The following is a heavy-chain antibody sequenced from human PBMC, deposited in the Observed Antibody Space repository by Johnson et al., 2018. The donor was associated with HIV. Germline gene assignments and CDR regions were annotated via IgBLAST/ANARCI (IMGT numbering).Heavy chain of an antibody. CDR2: IKSKNDGGTT. CDR1: GFIFNDAW. J-gene: IGHJ3*02. CDR3: TTEEDAFDI. V-gene: IGHV3-15*01. Sequence: VQLVESGGGLVKPGGSLRLSCAAYGFIFNDAWMNWVRQAPGKGLEWIGRIKSKNDGGTTDYAAPVKGRFTMSRDDSKNMLSLQMNSLKIEDTAVYYCTTEEDAFDIGGPGTRVSVSS.